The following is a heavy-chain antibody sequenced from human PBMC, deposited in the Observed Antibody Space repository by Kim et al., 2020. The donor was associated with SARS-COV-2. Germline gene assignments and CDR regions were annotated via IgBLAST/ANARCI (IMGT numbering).Heavy chain of an antibody. CDR3: ATARGH. V-gene: IGHV3-23*01. CDR2: ISGSATST. CDR1: GFTFMNYA. Sequence: GGSLRLSCAASGFTFMNYAMIWVRQVPGKGLEWVSVISGSATSTNYADSVKGRFTISRDNSKNTAFLQMNSLRADDTAVYYCATARGHWGQGTLVTVSS. D-gene: IGHD3-10*01. J-gene: IGHJ4*02.